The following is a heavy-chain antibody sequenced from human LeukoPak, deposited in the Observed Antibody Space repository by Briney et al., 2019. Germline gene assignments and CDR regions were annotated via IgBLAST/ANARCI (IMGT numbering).Heavy chain of an antibody. CDR3: ARHGPEGNYFDY. CDR2: IYYSGST. J-gene: IGHJ4*02. V-gene: IGHV4-39*01. CDR1: GGSISSSSYY. Sequence: SETLSLTCTVSGGSISSSSYYWGWIRQPPGKGLEWIGSIYYSGSTYYNPSLKSRVTISVDTSKNQFSLKLSSVTAADTAVYYCARHGPEGNYFDYWGQGTLVTVSS.